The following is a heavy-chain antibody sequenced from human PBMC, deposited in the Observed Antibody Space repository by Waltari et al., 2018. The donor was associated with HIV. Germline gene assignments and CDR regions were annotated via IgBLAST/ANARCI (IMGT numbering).Heavy chain of an antibody. Sequence: EVQLVESGGGLVQPEESLRLSCAASGFVFSSYSMNWVRQAPGEGLEWISFISSSGSTIYYAEFVKGRFPVSRDNAENSLYLQMNSLRDEDTAVYYCVRDPKTSWGELDYWGQGTLVAVSS. D-gene: IGHD3-16*01. CDR2: ISSSGSTI. J-gene: IGHJ4*02. CDR3: VRDPKTSWGELDY. CDR1: GFVFSSYS. V-gene: IGHV3-48*02.